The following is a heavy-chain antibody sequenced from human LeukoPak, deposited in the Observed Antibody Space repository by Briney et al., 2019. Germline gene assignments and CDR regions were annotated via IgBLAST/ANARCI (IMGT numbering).Heavy chain of an antibody. CDR3: ARAEWLRYGPFDY. CDR2: IWYDGSNK. V-gene: IGHV3-33*01. Sequence: GGSLRLSCAASGLTFSSYGMHWVRQAPGKGLEWVAVIWYDGSNKYYADSVKGRFTISRDNSKNTLYLQMNSLRAEDTAVYYCARAEWLRYGPFDYWGQGTLVTVSS. CDR1: GLTFSSYG. J-gene: IGHJ4*02. D-gene: IGHD5-12*01.